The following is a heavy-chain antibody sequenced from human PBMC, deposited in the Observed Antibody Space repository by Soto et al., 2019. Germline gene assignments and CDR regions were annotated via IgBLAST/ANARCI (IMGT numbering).Heavy chain of an antibody. CDR1: GYTFTRYS. J-gene: IGHJ4*02. V-gene: IGHV1-46*01. CDR3: ARPIVGANGFDY. Sequence: ASVKVSCKASGYTFTRYSMHWVRQAPGQGLEWMGIISPSGGSTTYAQKFQGRVTMTRDTSTSTVYMELSSLRSEDTAVYYCARPIVGANGFDYWGQGTLVTVSS. CDR2: ISPSGGST. D-gene: IGHD1-26*01.